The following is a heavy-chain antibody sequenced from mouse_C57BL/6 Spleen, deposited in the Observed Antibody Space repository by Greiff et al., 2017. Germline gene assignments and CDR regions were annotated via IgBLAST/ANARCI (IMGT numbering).Heavy chain of an antibody. D-gene: IGHD1-1*01. J-gene: IGHJ4*01. V-gene: IGHV1-39*01. Sequence: VQLKQSGPELVKPGASVKISCKASGYSFTDYNMNWVKQSNGKSLEWIGVINPNYGTTSYNQKFKGKATLTVDQSSSTAYMQLNSLTSEDSAVYYCARRYGSSYVYAMDYWGQGTSVTVSS. CDR3: ARRYGSSYVYAMDY. CDR1: GYSFTDYN. CDR2: INPNYGTT.